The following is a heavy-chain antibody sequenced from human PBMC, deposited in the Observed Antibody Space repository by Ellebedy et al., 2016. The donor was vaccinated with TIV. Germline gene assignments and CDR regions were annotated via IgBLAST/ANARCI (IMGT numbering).Heavy chain of an antibody. CDR1: GGTFSSYA. CDR2: IIPIFGTA. CDR3: ARDQLYTAMVKDY. D-gene: IGHD5-18*01. V-gene: IGHV1-69*05. J-gene: IGHJ4*02. Sequence: SVKVSCXASGGTFSSYAISWVRQAPGQGLEWMGGIIPIFGTANYAQKLQGRVTMTTDTSTSTAYMELRSLRSDDTAVYYCARDQLYTAMVKDYWGQGTLVTVSS.